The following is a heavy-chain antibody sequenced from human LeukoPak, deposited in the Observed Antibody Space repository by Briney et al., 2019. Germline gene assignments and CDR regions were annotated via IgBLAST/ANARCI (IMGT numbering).Heavy chain of an antibody. CDR3: ARPYSSSWYSGLEY. J-gene: IGHJ4*02. V-gene: IGHV5-51*01. CDR2: IYPGDSET. D-gene: IGHD6-13*01. Sequence: GESLKISCKGSGYSFTNYWIGWVRQMPGRGLEWMGIIYPGDSETRYSPSFQGQVTISVDKSISTAYLQWSSLKASDTATYYCARPYSSSWYSGLEYWGQGTLVTVSS. CDR1: GYSFTNYW.